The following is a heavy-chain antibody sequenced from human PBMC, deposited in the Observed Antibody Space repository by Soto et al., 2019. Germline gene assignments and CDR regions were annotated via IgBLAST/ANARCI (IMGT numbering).Heavy chain of an antibody. CDR3: ASQSSGWYSNAFDI. Sequence: GESLKICCKGSGYNLTGYCIRRVLQMPGKGLEWMGIIYPADSDTSYSPSFQGQVPISADKSISTAYLQWSSLKASDTALYYCASQSSGWYSNAFDIWGQGSMVTGSS. CDR1: GYNLTGYC. CDR2: IYPADSDT. V-gene: IGHV5-51*01. D-gene: IGHD6-19*01. J-gene: IGHJ3*02.